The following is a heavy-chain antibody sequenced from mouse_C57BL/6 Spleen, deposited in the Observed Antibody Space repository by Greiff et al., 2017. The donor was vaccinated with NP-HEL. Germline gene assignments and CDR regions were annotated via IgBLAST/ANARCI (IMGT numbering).Heavy chain of an antibody. J-gene: IGHJ1*03. D-gene: IGHD4-1*02. CDR3: ARGNWDGYFDV. CDR2: ISSGSSTI. Sequence: EVNVVESGGGLVKPGGSLKLSCAASGFTFSDYGMHWVRQAPERGLEWVAYISSGSSTIYSADTVKGRFTISRDNAKNTLFLQMTSLRSEETAMYYCARGNWDGYFDVWGTGTTVTVSS. V-gene: IGHV5-17*01. CDR1: GFTFSDYG.